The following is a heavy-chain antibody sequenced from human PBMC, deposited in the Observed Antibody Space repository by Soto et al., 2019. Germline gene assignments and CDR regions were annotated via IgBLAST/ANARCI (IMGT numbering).Heavy chain of an antibody. V-gene: IGHV3-30*03. CDR3: ARLPRSGWDHYYYGMDV. D-gene: IGHD6-19*01. CDR1: GFTLSTYS. J-gene: IGHJ6*02. CDR2: MSHDGSHK. Sequence: QVQLVESGGGVVQAGGSLGLSCTASGFTLSTYSRHWVRQAPGKGPEWVAVMSHDGSHKAFLDSVKGRFIISRDNSKNTLYLQMNSLRPDDTAVYYCARLPRSGWDHYYYGMDVWGQGTTVIVSS.